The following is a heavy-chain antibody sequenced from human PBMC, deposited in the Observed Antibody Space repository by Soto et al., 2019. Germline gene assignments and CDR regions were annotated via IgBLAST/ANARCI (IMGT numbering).Heavy chain of an antibody. CDR2: IYYSGST. J-gene: IGHJ6*02. Sequence: TLSLTCTVSGGSISSGGYYWSWIRQHPGKGLDWIGYIYYSGSTYYNPSLKSRVTISVDTSKNQFSLKLSSVTAADTAVYYCARVSLVLRFLGWFGYYGMDVWGQGTTVTVSS. CDR1: GGSISSGGYY. D-gene: IGHD3-3*01. CDR3: ARVSLVLRFLGWFGYYGMDV. V-gene: IGHV4-31*03.